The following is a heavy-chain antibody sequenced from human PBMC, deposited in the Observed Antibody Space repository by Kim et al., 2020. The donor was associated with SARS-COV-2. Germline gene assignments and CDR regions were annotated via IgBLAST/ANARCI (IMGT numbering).Heavy chain of an antibody. J-gene: IGHJ4*02. V-gene: IGHV3-66*01. D-gene: IGHD6-13*01. CDR3: ARSIAAAAFYFDY. Sequence: YADSVKGRFTISRDNSKNTLYLQMNSLRAEDTAVYYCARSIAAAAFYFDYWGQGTLVTVSS.